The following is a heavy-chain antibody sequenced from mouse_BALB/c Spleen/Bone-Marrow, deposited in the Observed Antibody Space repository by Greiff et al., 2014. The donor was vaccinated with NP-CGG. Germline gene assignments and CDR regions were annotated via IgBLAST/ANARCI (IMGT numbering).Heavy chain of an antibody. CDR2: INPSNGRT. D-gene: IGHD2-1*01. J-gene: IGHJ3*01. CDR1: GYTFTTYW. Sequence: VKLVESGAELVKPGASVKLSCKASGYTFTTYWMQWVKQRPGQGLEWIGEINPSNGRTNYNEKFKRKATLTVDKSSSTAYMQXXXXXSEDSAVYYCARGDGKYAFAYWGQGTLVTVSA. CDR3: ARGDGKYAFAY. V-gene: IGHV1S81*02.